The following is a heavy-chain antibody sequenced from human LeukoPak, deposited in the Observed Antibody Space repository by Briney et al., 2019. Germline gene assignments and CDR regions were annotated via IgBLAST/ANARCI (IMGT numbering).Heavy chain of an antibody. D-gene: IGHD2-2*01. J-gene: IGHJ5*02. CDR2: INAGNGNT. V-gene: IGHV1-3*01. CDR3: ARGGQLLWESWFDP. CDR1: GYTFTSYA. Sequence: ASVKVPCKASGYTFTSYAMHWVRQAPGQRLEWMGWINAGNGNTKYSQKFQGRVTITRDTSASTAYMELSSLRSEDTAVYYCARGGQLLWESWFDPWGQGTLVTVSS.